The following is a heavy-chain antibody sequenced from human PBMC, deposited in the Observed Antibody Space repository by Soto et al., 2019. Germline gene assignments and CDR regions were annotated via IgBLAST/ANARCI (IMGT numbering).Heavy chain of an antibody. V-gene: IGHV4-4*02. CDR1: GGSISSSAW. CDR3: ARHDMSGYCVVQQ. Sequence: QLQLQESGPGLVKPSGTLSLTCVVSGGSISSSAWWSWVRQPPGKGLEWIGETHHGGSTNYNPSLESRVTISVDKSKNQLSLRLTSVTAADTAIYYCARHDMSGYCVVQQWGYGTLVTVSS. CDR2: THHGGST. J-gene: IGHJ1*01. D-gene: IGHD5-12*01.